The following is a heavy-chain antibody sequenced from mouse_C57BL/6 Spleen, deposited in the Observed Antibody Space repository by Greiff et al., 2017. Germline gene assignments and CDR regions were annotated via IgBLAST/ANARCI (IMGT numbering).Heavy chain of an antibody. J-gene: IGHJ2*01. CDR3: ERDTTVAHYFDY. Sequence: EVKLVESGGGLVKPGGSLKLSCAASGFTFRSYAMSWVRQTPEKRLEWVATISDGGSYTYYPDNVKGRFTISRDNAKTNLYLQMSHLKSEDTAMDYCERDTTVAHYFDYWGQGTTLTVSS. D-gene: IGHD1-1*01. CDR2: ISDGGSYT. CDR1: GFTFRSYA. V-gene: IGHV5-4*01.